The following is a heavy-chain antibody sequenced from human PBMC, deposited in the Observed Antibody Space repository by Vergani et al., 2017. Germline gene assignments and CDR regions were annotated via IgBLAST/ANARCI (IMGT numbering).Heavy chain of an antibody. CDR2: IYYSGST. CDR1: GGSVSSGSYY. CDR3: ARAGRGLYLTDV. D-gene: IGHD2-8*01. J-gene: IGHJ6*04. Sequence: QVQLQESGPGLVKPSETLSLTCTVSGGSVSSGSYYWSWIRQPPGKGLEWIGYIYYSGSTNYNPSLKSRVTMSVDTSKNQFSLKLSSVTAADTAVYYCARAGRGLYLTDVWGKGTTVTVSS. V-gene: IGHV4-61*01.